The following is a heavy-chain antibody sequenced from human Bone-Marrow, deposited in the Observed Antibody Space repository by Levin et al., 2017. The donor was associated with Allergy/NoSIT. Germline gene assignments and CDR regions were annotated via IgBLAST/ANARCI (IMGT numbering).Heavy chain of an antibody. Sequence: PGGSLRLSCAASEFTVRTNYMSWVRQASGKGLEWVLVIYGGNSTYYADSVKGRFTVSRDTSHNTVYLQMRSLRAEDTGVYYCATSRVATPGYFDYWGQGVLVTVSP. J-gene: IGHJ4*02. CDR3: ATSRVATPGYFDY. V-gene: IGHV3-53*01. CDR2: IYGGNST. CDR1: EFTVRTNY. D-gene: IGHD3-10*01.